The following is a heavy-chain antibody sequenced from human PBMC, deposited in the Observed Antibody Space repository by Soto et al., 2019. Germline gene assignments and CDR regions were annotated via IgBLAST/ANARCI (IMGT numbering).Heavy chain of an antibody. Sequence: PSETLSLTCTVSGGSISSYYWSWIRQPAGKGLEWIGRIYTSGSTNYNPSLKSRVTMSVDTSKNQFSLKLSSVTAAGTAVYYCARDWQGERITIFGVVTSGYYYGMDVWGQGTTVTVSS. CDR1: GGSISSYY. V-gene: IGHV4-4*07. CDR2: IYTSGST. J-gene: IGHJ6*02. D-gene: IGHD3-3*01. CDR3: ARDWQGERITIFGVVTSGYYYGMDV.